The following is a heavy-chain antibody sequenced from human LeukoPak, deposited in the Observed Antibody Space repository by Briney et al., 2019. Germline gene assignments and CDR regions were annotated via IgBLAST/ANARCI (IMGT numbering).Heavy chain of an antibody. CDR3: ASPGGGDYYNS. Sequence: GGSLRLSCAASGLTVSSIYMSWVRQAPGKGLEWVSVIYTGGSTNYADSVKGRFTISRDNSKSTLYLQMNSLRAEDTAVYYCASPGGGDYYNSWGQGTLVTVSS. CDR2: IYTGGST. CDR1: GLTVSSIY. D-gene: IGHD3-10*01. J-gene: IGHJ4*02. V-gene: IGHV3-53*01.